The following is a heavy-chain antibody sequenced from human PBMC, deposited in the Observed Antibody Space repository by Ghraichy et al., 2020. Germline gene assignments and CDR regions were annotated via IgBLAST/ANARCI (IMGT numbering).Heavy chain of an antibody. CDR2: IYSGGST. V-gene: IGHV3-66*01. D-gene: IGHD2-15*01. CDR3: ASAPPGYCSGGSCYSSWFDP. J-gene: IGHJ5*02. CDR1: GFTVSSNY. Sequence: GGSLRLSCAASGFTVSSNYMSWVRQAPGKGLEWVSVIYSGGSTYYADSVKGRFTISRDNSKNTLYLQMNSLRAEDTAVYYCASAPPGYCSGGSCYSSWFDPWGQGTLVTVSS.